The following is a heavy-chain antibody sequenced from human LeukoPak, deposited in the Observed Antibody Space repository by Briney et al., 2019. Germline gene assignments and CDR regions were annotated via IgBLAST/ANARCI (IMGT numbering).Heavy chain of an antibody. CDR3: ARVTGYMIEDYFDY. J-gene: IGHJ4*02. CDR1: DDSITIYY. Sequence: NPSETLSLTCTVSDDSITIYYWSWIRQPPGKGLEWIGYIYYSGSTNYNPSLKSRVTISVKTSKNQFSLKLSSVTAADTAVYYCARVTGYMIEDYFDYWGQGTLVTVSS. V-gene: IGHV4-59*01. D-gene: IGHD3-22*01. CDR2: IYYSGST.